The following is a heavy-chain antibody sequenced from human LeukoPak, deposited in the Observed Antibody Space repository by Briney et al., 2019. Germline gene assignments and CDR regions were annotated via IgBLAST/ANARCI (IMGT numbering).Heavy chain of an antibody. CDR1: GYTFTSYD. V-gene: IGHV1-18*01. D-gene: IGHD6-13*01. J-gene: IGHJ2*01. CDR2: ISAYNGNT. Sequence: GASVKVSCKASGYTFTSYDINWVRQATGQGLEWMGWISAYNGNTNYAQKLQGRVAMTTDTSTSTAYMELRSLRSDDTAVYYCARVIIAAAGLYWYFDLWGRGTLVTVSS. CDR3: ARVIIAAAGLYWYFDL.